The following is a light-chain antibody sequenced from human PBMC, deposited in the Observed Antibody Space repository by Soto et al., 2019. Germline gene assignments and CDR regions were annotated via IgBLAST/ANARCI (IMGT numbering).Light chain of an antibody. V-gene: IGKV3-20*01. CDR2: AAS. CDR3: QQYGGSFLT. J-gene: IGKJ5*01. CDR1: QSVDSNY. Sequence: EIVLTQSPGTLSLSPGERATLSCRASQSVDSNYLAWYQQNPGQAPRLLIYAASSRATGIPDRFSGGGSGTDFTLTISRLEPEDFAVYYCQQYGGSFLTFGQGTRLEMK.